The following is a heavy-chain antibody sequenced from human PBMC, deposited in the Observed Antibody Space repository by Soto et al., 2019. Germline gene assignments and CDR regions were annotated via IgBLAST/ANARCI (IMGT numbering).Heavy chain of an antibody. CDR1: SGSFSTYY. D-gene: IGHD3-9*01. Sequence: SETLSITCVVSSGSFSTYYHNWIRQSPGKGLEWIGEINHSGSNNYSPSLKSRVTMSLDTSKNQFSLKLTSVTAADTAVYYCARGGSNDWQVAFDIWGQGTMVT. J-gene: IGHJ3*02. V-gene: IGHV4-34*01. CDR2: INHSGSN. CDR3: ARGGSNDWQVAFDI.